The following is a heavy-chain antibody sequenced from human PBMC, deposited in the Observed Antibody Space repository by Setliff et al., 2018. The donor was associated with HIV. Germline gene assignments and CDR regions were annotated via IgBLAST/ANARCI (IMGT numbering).Heavy chain of an antibody. D-gene: IGHD3-3*01. V-gene: IGHV7-4-1*02. CDR2: INTNTGNP. J-gene: IGHJ5*02. CDR3: ARNYYDVWSLSFGGWFDP. CDR1: GYTFTTYA. Sequence: ASVKVSCKASGYTFTTYAMNWVRQAPGQGPEWMGWINTNTGNPTYAQGFTGRFVFSSDTSVSTAYLQISSLKAEDTAVYYCARNYYDVWSLSFGGWFDPWGQGTLVTVSS.